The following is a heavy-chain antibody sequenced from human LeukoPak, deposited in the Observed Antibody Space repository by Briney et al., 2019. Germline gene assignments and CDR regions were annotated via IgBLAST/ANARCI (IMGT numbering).Heavy chain of an antibody. Sequence: ASVKVSCKASGYTFTSYYMHWVRQAPGQGLEWMGIINPSGGSTSYAQKFQGRVTMTRDTSTSTVYMELSSLRSEDTAVYYCARVDVPYYYDSSGPVFDYWGQGTLVTVSS. CDR2: INPSGGST. V-gene: IGHV1-46*01. J-gene: IGHJ4*02. CDR1: GYTFTSYY. D-gene: IGHD3-22*01. CDR3: ARVDVPYYYDSSGPVFDY.